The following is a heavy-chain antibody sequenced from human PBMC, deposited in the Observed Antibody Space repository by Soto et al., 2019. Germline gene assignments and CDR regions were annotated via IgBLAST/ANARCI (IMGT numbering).Heavy chain of an antibody. CDR3: ARVVITAAGCVDY. D-gene: IGHD6-13*01. J-gene: IGHJ4*02. CDR2: ISSSGSTI. CDR1: EFTFSDYY. V-gene: IGHV3-11*01. Sequence: PGGSLRLSCAASEFTFSDYYMSWIRQAPGKGLEWLSYISSSGSTIHYADSVKGRFTVSRDNTKNSLYLQMNSLRAEDTAVYYCARVVITAAGCVDYWGQGTLVT.